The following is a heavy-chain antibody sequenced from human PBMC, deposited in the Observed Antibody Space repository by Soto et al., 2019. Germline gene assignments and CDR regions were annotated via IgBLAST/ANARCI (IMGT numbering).Heavy chain of an antibody. CDR3: ARDLPRLGLDY. D-gene: IGHD6-19*01. CDR2: IYSGGST. CDR1: GFTVISNY. V-gene: IGHV3-53*01. Sequence: PWGSLRLSCAASGFTVISNYIIFFRQAPWKWLEWVSVIYSGGSTYYADSVKGRFTISRDNSKNTLYLQMNSLRAEDTAVYYCARDLPRLGLDYWGQGTLVTVSS. J-gene: IGHJ4*02.